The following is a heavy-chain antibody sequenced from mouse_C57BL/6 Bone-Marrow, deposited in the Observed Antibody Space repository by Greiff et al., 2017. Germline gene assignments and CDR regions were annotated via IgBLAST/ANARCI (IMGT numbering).Heavy chain of an antibody. J-gene: IGHJ2*01. V-gene: IGHV1-54*01. CDR1: GYAFTNYL. CDR3: ARSGPWDLYYFDD. D-gene: IGHD4-1*01. Sequence: QVQLQQSGAELVRPGTSVKVSCKASGYAFTNYLIEWVKQRPGQGLEWIGVFNPGSGGTNYNEQFRGKATLTAAKSSSTAYMLRSSLTSEDSAVYFCARSGPWDLYYFDDWGQGTTLTVSS. CDR2: FNPGSGGT.